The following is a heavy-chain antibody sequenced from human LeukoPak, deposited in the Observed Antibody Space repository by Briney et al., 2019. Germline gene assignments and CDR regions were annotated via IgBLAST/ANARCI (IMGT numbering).Heavy chain of an antibody. D-gene: IGHD5-12*01. V-gene: IGHV3-66*01. CDR3: ARGGGYSGYGLDY. CDR1: GFTVSSNH. CDR2: IYSGGST. J-gene: IGHJ4*02. Sequence: GGSLRLSCAASGFTVSSNHMSWVRQAPGKGLDWVSVIYSGGSTYYADSVKGRFTISRDNSKNTLYLQMNSLRAEDTAVYYCARGGGYSGYGLDYWGQGTLVTVSS.